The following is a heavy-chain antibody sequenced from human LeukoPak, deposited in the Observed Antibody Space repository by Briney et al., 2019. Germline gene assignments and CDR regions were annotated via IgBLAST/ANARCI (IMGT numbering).Heavy chain of an antibody. CDR2: IYHSGST. V-gene: IGHV4-30-2*01. Sequence: LRLSCAASGFAFSDYYMNWIRQAPGKGLEWIGYIYHSGSTYYNPSLKSRVTISVDRSKNQFSLKLSSVTAADTAVYYCARVVGVDYGNYYYGMDVWGQGTTVTVSS. CDR1: GFAFSDYY. D-gene: IGHD4-17*01. J-gene: IGHJ6*02. CDR3: ARVVGVDYGNYYYGMDV.